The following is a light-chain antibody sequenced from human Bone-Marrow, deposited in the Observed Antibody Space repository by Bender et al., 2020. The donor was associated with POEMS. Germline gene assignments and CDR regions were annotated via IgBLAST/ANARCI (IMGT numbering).Light chain of an antibody. V-gene: IGLV1-51*01. CDR1: SSNIGNNY. CDR3: YSYAGSSIFV. Sequence: QSVLPQPPSVSAAPGQKVIISCSGSSSNIGNNYVSWYQQLPGTAPRLLIYDNDKRRSGIPDRFSGSKSGTSATLGITGLQTGDEADYYCYSYAGSSIFVFGTGTKVTVL. J-gene: IGLJ1*01. CDR2: DND.